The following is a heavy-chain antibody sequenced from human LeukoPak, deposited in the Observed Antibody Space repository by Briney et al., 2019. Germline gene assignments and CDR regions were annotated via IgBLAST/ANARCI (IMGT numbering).Heavy chain of an antibody. Sequence: SETLSLTCSVSGGSISSLAYWWAWIRHPPGKGLEWIGSINFTGNIHYNPSLRGRITMSVDPPKHQFSRELTYVTAADAAFYSCARQIGGCHWTLYVWGRGATVSVSS. CDR3: ARQIGGCHWTLYV. V-gene: IGHV4-39*01. D-gene: IGHD3/OR15-3a*01. J-gene: IGHJ3*01. CDR2: INFTGNI. CDR1: GGSISSLAYW.